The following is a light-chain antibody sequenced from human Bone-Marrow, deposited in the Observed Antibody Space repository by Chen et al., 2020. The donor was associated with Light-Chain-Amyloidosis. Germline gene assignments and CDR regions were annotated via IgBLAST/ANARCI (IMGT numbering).Light chain of an antibody. CDR2: EVT. J-gene: IGLJ1*01. V-gene: IGLV2-14*01. CDR3: SSYTITNTLV. Sequence: QSALTQPASVSGSPGQSITISFTGTSSDVGGDNHVSWYQQHPDKAPKLMIYEVTNRPSWVPDRFSGSNSDNTASLTISGLQTEDEADYFCSSYTITNTLVFGSGTRVTVL. CDR1: SSDVGGDNH.